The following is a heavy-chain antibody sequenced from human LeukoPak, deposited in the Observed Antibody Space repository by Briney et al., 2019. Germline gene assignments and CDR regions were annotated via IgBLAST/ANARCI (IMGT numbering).Heavy chain of an antibody. CDR2: ISSSSSTI. J-gene: IGHJ6*03. CDR3: ARVLYYYASVSYNYYMDV. V-gene: IGHV3-48*01. CDR1: GFTFSSYS. D-gene: IGHD3-10*01. Sequence: GGSLRLSCAASGFTFSSYSMNWVRQAPGKGLEWVSYISSSSSTIYYADSAKGRFTISRDNAKNTLYLQMNSLRAEDAAIYYCARVLYYYASVSYNYYMDVWGKGTTVTISS.